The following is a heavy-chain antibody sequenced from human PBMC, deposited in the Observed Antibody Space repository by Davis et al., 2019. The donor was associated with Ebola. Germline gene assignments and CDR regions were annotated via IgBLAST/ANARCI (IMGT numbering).Heavy chain of an antibody. Sequence: SETLSLTCTVSGGSISSSSYYWGWIRQPPGKGLEWIGEINHSGSTNYNPSLKSRVTISVDTSKNQFSLKLSSVTAADTAVYYCARVGALRGWFDPWGQGTLVTVSS. J-gene: IGHJ5*02. CDR2: INHSGST. CDR3: ARVGALRGWFDP. V-gene: IGHV4-39*07. CDR1: GGSISSSSYY. D-gene: IGHD3-3*01.